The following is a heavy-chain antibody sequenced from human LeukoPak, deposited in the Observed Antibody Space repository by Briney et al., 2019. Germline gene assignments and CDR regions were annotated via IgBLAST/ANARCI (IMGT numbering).Heavy chain of an antibody. V-gene: IGHV3-21*04. CDR3: ARDPGYCSSTSCHRGDY. Sequence: GGSLRLSCAASGFTFSSYSMNWVRQAPGKGLEWVSSISGSSSYIYYADSVKGRFTISRDNSKNTLYLQMNSLRAEDTAVYYCARDPGYCSSTSCHRGDYWGQGTLVTVSS. J-gene: IGHJ4*02. CDR2: ISGSSSYI. D-gene: IGHD2-2*01. CDR1: GFTFSSYS.